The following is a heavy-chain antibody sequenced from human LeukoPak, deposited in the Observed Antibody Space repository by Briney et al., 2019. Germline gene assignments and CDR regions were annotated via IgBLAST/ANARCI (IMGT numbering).Heavy chain of an antibody. CDR2: IYYSGST. D-gene: IGHD2-15*01. CDR1: GGSISNYY. Sequence: SETLSLTCTVSGGSISNYYWSWIRQPPGKGLEWIGYIYYSGSTNYNPSLKSRVTISVDMSKNQFSLKLSSVTAADTAVYYCATHPPKVCTGGSCTDYWGQGTLVTVSS. CDR3: ATHPPKVCTGGSCTDY. V-gene: IGHV4-59*01. J-gene: IGHJ4*02.